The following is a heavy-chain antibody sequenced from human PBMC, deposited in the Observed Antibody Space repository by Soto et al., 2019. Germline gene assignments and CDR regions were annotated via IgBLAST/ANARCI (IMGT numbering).Heavy chain of an antibody. D-gene: IGHD2-15*01. CDR1: GGTFSSYA. V-gene: IGHV1-69*13. Sequence: SVKVSCKASGGTFSSYAISWVRQAPGQGLEWMGGIIPIFGTANYAQKFQGRVTITADESTSTAYMELSSLRSEDTAVYYCASGVVAATPFYYYYYVMDVWGQGTTVTVSS. CDR3: ASGVVAATPFYYYYYVMDV. J-gene: IGHJ6*02. CDR2: IIPIFGTA.